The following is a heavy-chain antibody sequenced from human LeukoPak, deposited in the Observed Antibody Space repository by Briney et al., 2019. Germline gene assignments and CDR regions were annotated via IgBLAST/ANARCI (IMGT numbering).Heavy chain of an antibody. J-gene: IGHJ4*02. CDR2: IYYSGST. Sequence: GSLRLSCAASGFTLSSYEMNWVRQPPGKGLEWIGYIYYSGSTNYNPSLKSRVTIAVDTSKNQFSLKLNSVTAADTAVYYCARLMYNSGWTGLDYWGQGSLVTVSS. CDR1: GFTLSSYE. V-gene: IGHV4-59*01. D-gene: IGHD6-19*01. CDR3: ARLMYNSGWTGLDY.